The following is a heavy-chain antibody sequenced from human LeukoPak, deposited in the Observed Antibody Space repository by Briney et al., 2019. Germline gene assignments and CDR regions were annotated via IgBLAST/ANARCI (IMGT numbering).Heavy chain of an antibody. Sequence: SETLSLTCTVSGGSISSYYWSWIRQPAGQGLEWIGRIDTSGSTSYNPSLKSRVTMSVDTSKNQFSLKLSSVTAADTAVYYCERDSTYDSSGYYWFDPWGQGTLVTVSS. V-gene: IGHV4-4*07. J-gene: IGHJ5*02. CDR2: IDTSGST. CDR1: GGSISSYY. D-gene: IGHD3-22*01. CDR3: ERDSTYDSSGYYWFDP.